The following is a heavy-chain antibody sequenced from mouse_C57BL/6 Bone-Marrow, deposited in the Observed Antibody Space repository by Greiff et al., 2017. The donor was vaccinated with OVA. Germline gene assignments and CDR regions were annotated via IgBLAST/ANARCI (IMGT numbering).Heavy chain of an antibody. CDR2: IWSGGST. Sequence: VKLVESGPGLVQPSQSLSITCTVSGFSLTSYGVHWVRQSPGKGLEWLGVIWSGGSTDYNAAFISRLSISKDTSQSLAFFKMNSLQADDTAIYYCASFIYYGFAYWGQGTLVTVSA. J-gene: IGHJ3*01. D-gene: IGHD2-1*01. CDR3: ASFIYYGFAY. V-gene: IGHV2-2*01. CDR1: GFSLTSYG.